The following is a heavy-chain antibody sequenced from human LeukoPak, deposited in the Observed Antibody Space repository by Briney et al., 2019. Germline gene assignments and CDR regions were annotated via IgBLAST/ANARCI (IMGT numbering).Heavy chain of an antibody. D-gene: IGHD5-24*01. CDR1: GGSISSGGYY. CDR2: IYYSGST. Sequence: PSQTLSLTCTVSGGSISSGGYYWSWIRQHPGKGLEWIGYIYYSGSTYYNPSLKSRVTISVDTSKNQFSLKLSSVTAADTAVYYCARGPERWLQSWDPGGKGTTVTVPS. V-gene: IGHV4-31*03. J-gene: IGHJ6*04. CDR3: ARGPERWLQSWDP.